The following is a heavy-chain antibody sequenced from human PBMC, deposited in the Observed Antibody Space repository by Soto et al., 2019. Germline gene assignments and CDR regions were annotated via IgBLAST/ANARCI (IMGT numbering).Heavy chain of an antibody. CDR3: ARARTISSSVPYYYGMDV. J-gene: IGHJ6*02. Sequence: SETLSLTCTVSGGSISSGGYYWSWIRQHPGKGLEWIGYIYHSGSTYYNPSLKSRVTISVDTSKNQFSLKLSSVTAADTAVYYCARARTISSSVPYYYGMDVWGQGTTVTVSS. D-gene: IGHD6-6*01. CDR1: GGSISSGGYY. V-gene: IGHV4-31*03. CDR2: IYHSGST.